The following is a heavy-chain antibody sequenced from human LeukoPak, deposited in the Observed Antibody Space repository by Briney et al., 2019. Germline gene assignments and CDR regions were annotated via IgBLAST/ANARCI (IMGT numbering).Heavy chain of an antibody. CDR2: IYYSGST. CDR1: GGSISSYY. V-gene: IGHV4-59*01. CDR3: ARENPSGYYNRPIDY. D-gene: IGHD3-22*01. Sequence: PSETLSLTCTVSGGSISSYYRSWIRQPPGKGLEWIGYIYYSGSTNYNPSLKSRVTISVDTSKNQFSLKLSSVTAADTAVYYCARENPSGYYNRPIDYWGQGTLVTVSS. J-gene: IGHJ4*02.